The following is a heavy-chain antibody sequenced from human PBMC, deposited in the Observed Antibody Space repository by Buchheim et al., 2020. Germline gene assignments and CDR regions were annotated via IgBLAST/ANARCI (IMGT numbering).Heavy chain of an antibody. CDR3: IRNRLAGTGEDS. CDR2: IKSQSNVGTT. Sequence: EVQLEESGGDLVKPGGSLRLSCAASGFTFSNAWMTWVRQAPGKGLEWVGRIKSQSNVGTTDYAAPVNGRFTISRDDSKDTLYLQMNSLNTEDTAIYYCIRNRLAGTGEDSWGQGTL. D-gene: IGHD1-1*01. J-gene: IGHJ4*02. V-gene: IGHV3-15*01. CDR1: GFTFSNAW.